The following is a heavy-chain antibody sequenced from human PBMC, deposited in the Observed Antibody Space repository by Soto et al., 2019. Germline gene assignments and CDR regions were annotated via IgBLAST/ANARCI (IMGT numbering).Heavy chain of an antibody. J-gene: IGHJ3*02. V-gene: IGHV3-7*01. CDR3: ARDYGITGTTLGPGSFDI. CDR2: IKQDGSEK. CDR1: GFTFSSYW. Sequence: GGSLRLSCAASGFTFSSYWMSWVRQAPGKGLEWVANIKQDGSEKYYVDSVKGRFTISRDNAKNSLYLQMNSLRAEDTAVYYCARDYGITGTTLGPGSFDIRYQGTMLTVSS. D-gene: IGHD1-7*01.